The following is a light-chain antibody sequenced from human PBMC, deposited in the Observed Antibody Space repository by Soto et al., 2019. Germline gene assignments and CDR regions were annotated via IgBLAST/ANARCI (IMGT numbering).Light chain of an antibody. J-gene: IGLJ1*01. CDR3: SSYTSSSNLDV. CDR2: DVS. V-gene: IGLV2-14*01. Sequence: QSVLTQPGSVSGSPGQSITISCNGTSSDVGGYNYVSWYQQHPGKAPKLMIYDVSNRPSGVSNRFSGSKSGNTASLTISGLQAEDEADYYCSSYTSSSNLDVFGIGSKVTVL. CDR1: SSDVGGYNY.